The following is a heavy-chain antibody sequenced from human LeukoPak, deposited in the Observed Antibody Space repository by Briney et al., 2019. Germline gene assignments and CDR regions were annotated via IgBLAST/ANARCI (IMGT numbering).Heavy chain of an antibody. D-gene: IGHD3-10*01. Sequence: SETMSLTCAVYGGSFSGYYWSWIRQPPGKGLEWIGEINHSGSTNYNPSLKSRVTISVDTSKNQFSLKLSSVTAADTAVYYCARLWFGAYFDNWGPGILVTVSS. V-gene: IGHV4-34*01. J-gene: IGHJ4*02. CDR1: GGSFSGYY. CDR3: ARLWFGAYFDN. CDR2: INHSGST.